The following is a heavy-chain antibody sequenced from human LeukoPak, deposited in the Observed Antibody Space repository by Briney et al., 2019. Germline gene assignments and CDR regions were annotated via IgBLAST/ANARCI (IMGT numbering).Heavy chain of an antibody. V-gene: IGHV3-30*04. D-gene: IGHD6-13*01. Sequence: GGSLRLSCAASGFTFSSYAMHWVRQAPGRGLEWVAVISFDGSNKYYADSVKGRFTISRDNSKNTLYLQMNSLRAEDTAVYYCARVGYSSSSDYWGQGTLVTVSS. J-gene: IGHJ4*02. CDR3: ARVGYSSSSDY. CDR2: ISFDGSNK. CDR1: GFTFSSYA.